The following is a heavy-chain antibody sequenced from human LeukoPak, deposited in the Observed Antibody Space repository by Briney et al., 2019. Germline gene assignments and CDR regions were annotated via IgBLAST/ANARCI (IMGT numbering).Heavy chain of an antibody. CDR3: ARDSGSFFVDF. CDR1: GGSFSGYY. Sequence: PSETLSLTCAVYGGSFSGYYWSWIRQPPGKGLEWIGEINHSGSTNYNPSLESRVTISVDTSKNQFSLKLSSVTAADTAVYYCARDSGSFFVDFWGQGTLVTVSS. CDR2: INHSGST. V-gene: IGHV4-34*01. J-gene: IGHJ4*02. D-gene: IGHD1-26*01.